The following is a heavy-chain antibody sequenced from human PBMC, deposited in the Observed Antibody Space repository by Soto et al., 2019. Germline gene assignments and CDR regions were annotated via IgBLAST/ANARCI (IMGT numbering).Heavy chain of an antibody. CDR2: IYYSGST. D-gene: IGHD3-10*01. Sequence: QVQLQESGPGLVKPSQTLSLTCTVSGGSISSGDYYWSWIRQPPGKGLEWIGYIYYSGSTYYNPSLQSRVTISVDTSKTQFSLELSSVTAADTAVYYCAREAPGVGRFYFDYWGQGTLVTVSS. J-gene: IGHJ4*02. CDR3: AREAPGVGRFYFDY. CDR1: GGSISSGDYY. V-gene: IGHV4-30-4*01.